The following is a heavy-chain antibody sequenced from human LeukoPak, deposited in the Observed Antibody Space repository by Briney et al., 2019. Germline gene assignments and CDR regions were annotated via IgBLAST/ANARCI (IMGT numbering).Heavy chain of an antibody. CDR3: ARDGVMWVPVTFLDP. Sequence: ASVKVSCKASGYTFTSYGISWVRQAPGQGLEWMGWISAHNGNTNYVQKFQGRVTMTTDASTSTAYMELRSLRSDDTAVYYCARDGVMWVPVTFLDPWGQGSLVTVSS. V-gene: IGHV1-18*01. CDR2: ISAHNGNT. J-gene: IGHJ5*02. D-gene: IGHD1-26*01. CDR1: GYTFTSYG.